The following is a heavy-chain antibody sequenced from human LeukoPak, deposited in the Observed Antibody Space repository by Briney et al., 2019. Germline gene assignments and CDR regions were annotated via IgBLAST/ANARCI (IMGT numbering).Heavy chain of an antibody. CDR2: INPNSGGT. V-gene: IGHV1-2*02. J-gene: IGHJ4*02. CDR1: GSTFTGYS. Sequence: ASVKVSCKASGSTFTGYSMHWVRQAPGQGLEWMGWINPNSGGTNYAQEFQGRVTMTRDTSISTAYVELSRLRSDDTAVYYCARGGQYVLHYDSSGYPPRGHWGQGTLVTVSS. CDR3: ARGGQYVLHYDSSGYPPRGH. D-gene: IGHD3-22*01.